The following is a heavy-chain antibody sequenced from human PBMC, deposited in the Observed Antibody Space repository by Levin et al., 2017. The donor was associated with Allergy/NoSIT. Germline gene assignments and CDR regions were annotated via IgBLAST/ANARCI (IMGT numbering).Heavy chain of an antibody. CDR3: AKDRAVAGTMGAFQH. CDR2: ISGSGGST. D-gene: IGHD6-19*01. V-gene: IGHV3-23*01. CDR1: GFTFSSYA. Sequence: GGSLRLSCAASGFTFSSYAMSWVRQAPGKGLEWVSGISGSGGSTYYADSVKGRFTISRDNSKSTLYLQMNSLRSEDTAMYYCAKDRAVAGTMGAFQHWGQGTLVTVSS. J-gene: IGHJ1*01.